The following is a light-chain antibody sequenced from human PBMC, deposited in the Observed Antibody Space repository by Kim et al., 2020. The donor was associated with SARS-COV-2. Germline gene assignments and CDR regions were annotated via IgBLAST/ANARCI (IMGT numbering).Light chain of an antibody. V-gene: IGKV1-39*01. Sequence: SASVGDRVIITCRASQSISDYLSWYQQKPGTTPKLLIYAASSLQSGVPSRFSGSGSGTDFTLTISRLQPEDFATYYCHQTFRTPYSFGQGTKLEI. J-gene: IGKJ2*03. CDR2: AAS. CDR3: HQTFRTPYS. CDR1: QSISDY.